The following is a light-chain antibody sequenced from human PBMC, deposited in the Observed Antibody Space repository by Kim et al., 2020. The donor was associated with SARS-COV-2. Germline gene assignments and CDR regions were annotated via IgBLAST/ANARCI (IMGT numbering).Light chain of an antibody. CDR3: QQYYSYPYT. J-gene: IGKJ2*01. Sequence: AIRMTQSPSSFSASTGDRVTITCRASQGISSYLAWYQQKPGKAPKLLIYAASTLQSGVPSRFSGSESGTDFTLTISCLQSEDFATYYCQQYYSYPYTFGQGTKLEI. V-gene: IGKV1-8*01. CDR1: QGISSY. CDR2: AAS.